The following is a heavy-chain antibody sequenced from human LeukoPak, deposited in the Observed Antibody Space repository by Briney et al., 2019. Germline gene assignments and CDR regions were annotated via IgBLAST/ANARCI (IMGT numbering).Heavy chain of an antibody. CDR3: ARQTGSGLFSLP. CDR1: GDSISTSSYY. CDR2: IYYSGST. Sequence: SETLSLTCSVSGDSISTSSYYWGWIRQPPGKGLEWIGTIYYSGSTYYNPSLTSRVTISVDTSKNQFSLKLSSVTAADTAVYYCARQTGSGLFSLPGGQGTLVTVSS. D-gene: IGHD3-10*01. V-gene: IGHV4-39*01. J-gene: IGHJ4*02.